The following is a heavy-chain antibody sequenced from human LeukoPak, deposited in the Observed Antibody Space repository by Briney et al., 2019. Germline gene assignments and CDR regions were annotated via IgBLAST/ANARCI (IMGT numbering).Heavy chain of an antibody. V-gene: IGHV4-59*12. CDR2: IYYSGST. CDR1: GGSISSYY. J-gene: IGHJ4*02. CDR3: ARELATAMVNEMDY. D-gene: IGHD5-18*01. Sequence: SETLSLTCTVSGGSISSYYWSWIRQPPGKGLEWIGYIYYSGSTNYNPSLKSRVTISVDTSKNQFSLKLSSVTAADTAVYYCARELATAMVNEMDYWGQGTLVTVSS.